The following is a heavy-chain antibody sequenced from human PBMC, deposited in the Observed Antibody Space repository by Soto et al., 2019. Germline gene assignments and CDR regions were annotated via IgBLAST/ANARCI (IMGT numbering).Heavy chain of an antibody. D-gene: IGHD5-12*01. J-gene: IGHJ4*02. CDR1: GYTFTSYD. Sequence: QVQLVQSGAEVKKPGASVKVSCKASGYTFTSYDINWVRQATGQGLEGMGWMNSTSGNTGYAQKFQGRVTMTRTNCISRDDMELSSLRSENTAVHDCARGLRWLQFAFLAYWGQGTLDTVSS. CDR3: ARGLRWLQFAFLAY. V-gene: IGHV1-8*01. CDR2: MNSTSGNT.